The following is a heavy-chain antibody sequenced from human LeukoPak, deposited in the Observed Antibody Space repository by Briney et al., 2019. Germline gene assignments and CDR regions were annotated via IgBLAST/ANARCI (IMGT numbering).Heavy chain of an antibody. CDR2: IIPILGIA. CDR3: AKDRPNRARYGYGYPSGDDFDY. J-gene: IGHJ4*02. CDR1: GGTFSSYA. D-gene: IGHD5-18*01. V-gene: IGHV1-69*04. Sequence: GASVKVSCKASGGTFSSYAISWVRQAPGQGLEWIGRIIPILGIANYAQKFQGRVTITADKSTSTAYMELSSLRSEDTAVYYCAKDRPNRARYGYGYPSGDDFDYWGQGTLVTVSS.